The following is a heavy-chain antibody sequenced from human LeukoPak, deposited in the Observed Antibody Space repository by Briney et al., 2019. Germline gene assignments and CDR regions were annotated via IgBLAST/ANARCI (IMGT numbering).Heavy chain of an antibody. CDR3: ARGGAAAGLDY. V-gene: IGHV3-48*04. CDR2: LSSSSSTI. Sequence: GGSLRLSCAASGFSFSSYSMNWVRQAAGKGLEWVSHLSSSSSTIYYADSVKGRFTISRDNAKHSLYLQMNSLGAEDTAVYYCARGGAAAGLDYWGQGTLVTVSS. J-gene: IGHJ4*02. D-gene: IGHD6-13*01. CDR1: GFSFSSYS.